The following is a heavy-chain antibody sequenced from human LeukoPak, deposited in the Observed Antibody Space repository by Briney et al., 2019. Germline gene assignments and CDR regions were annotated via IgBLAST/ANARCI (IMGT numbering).Heavy chain of an antibody. CDR1: GFTFSTSW. CDR3: ARDRGGSGPTTVDY. CDR2: ISSDGSGT. V-gene: IGHV3-74*01. Sequence: PPGGSLRLSCAASGFTFSTSWMHWVRQAPGKGLVWVSRISSDGSGTIYADSVKGRFTISRDNAKNTLYLQMNSLRAEDTAVYYCARDRGGSGPTTVDYWGQGTLSPSPQ. J-gene: IGHJ4*02. D-gene: IGHD6-19*01.